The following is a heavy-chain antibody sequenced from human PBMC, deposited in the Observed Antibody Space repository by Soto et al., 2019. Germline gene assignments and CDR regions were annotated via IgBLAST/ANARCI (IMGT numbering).Heavy chain of an antibody. CDR2: ISGSGAST. CDR3: ARWAGRPYSFDY. D-gene: IGHD1-26*01. J-gene: IGHJ4*02. CDR1: GFTFSSYA. V-gene: IGHV3-23*01. Sequence: EVQLLESGGGLVQPGGSLRLSCAASGFTFSSYAMSWVRQAPGKGLEWVSAISGSGASTYYANSVKGRFTISRDNSKNTVYPQMNRLRAEDTAVNCCARWAGRPYSFDYWGQGALVTVSS.